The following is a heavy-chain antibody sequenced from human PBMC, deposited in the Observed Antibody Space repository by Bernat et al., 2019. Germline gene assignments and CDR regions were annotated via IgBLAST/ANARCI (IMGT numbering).Heavy chain of an antibody. V-gene: IGHV3-30-3*01. CDR3: ARDEGPWIQLWLYYY. D-gene: IGHD5-18*01. CDR2: ISYDGSNK. CDR1: GFTFSSYA. Sequence: QVQLVESGGGVVQPGRSLRLSCAASGFTFSSYAMHWVRPAPGKGLEGVAVISYDGSNKYYADSVKGRFTISRDNSKNTLYLQMNSLRAEDTAVYYCARDEGPWIQLWLYYYWGQGTLVTVSS. J-gene: IGHJ4*02.